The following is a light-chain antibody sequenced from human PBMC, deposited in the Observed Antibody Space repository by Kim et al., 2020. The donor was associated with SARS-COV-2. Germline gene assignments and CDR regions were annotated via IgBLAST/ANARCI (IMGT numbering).Light chain of an antibody. J-gene: IGKJ1*01. Sequence: DIRMTQSPSAMSASVGDRVTITCRASQGISSHLAWFQQRPGKVPERLIYAASSLQSGVPSRFSDSGSGTEFTLTISSLQPEDSATYYCLQHRSYPWTFGQGTKLEI. CDR3: LQHRSYPWT. CDR2: AAS. CDR1: QGISSH. V-gene: IGKV1-17*03.